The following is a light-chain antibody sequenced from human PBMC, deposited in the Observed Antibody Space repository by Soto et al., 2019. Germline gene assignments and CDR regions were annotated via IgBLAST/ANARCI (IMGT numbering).Light chain of an antibody. V-gene: IGKV4-1*01. J-gene: IGKJ4*01. Sequence: DIVMTQSPDSLAVSLGERATINCKSSQNILYSTNNKNYLAWYQHKLGQPPKLLIYWASTRESGVPERFSGSGSGTDFALTISNLQAEDVAFYYCQQYYDNPVTFGGGTKVEI. CDR3: QQYYDNPVT. CDR1: QNILYSTNNKNY. CDR2: WAS.